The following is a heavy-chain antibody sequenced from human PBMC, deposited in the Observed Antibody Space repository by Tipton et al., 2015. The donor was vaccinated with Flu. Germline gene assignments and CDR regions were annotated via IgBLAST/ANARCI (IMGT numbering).Heavy chain of an antibody. Sequence: SLRLSCAASGFTFSNAWMSWVRQAPGKGLEWVGRIKSKSDGGTTDYAAPVKGRFTISRDDSKNTLYLQMNSLKTEDTAVYYCTPDGLKIGGVMFDYWGQGTLVTVSS. CDR1: GFTFSNAW. CDR3: TPDGLKIGGVMFDY. D-gene: IGHD3-16*01. CDR2: IKSKSDGGTT. J-gene: IGHJ4*02. V-gene: IGHV3-15*01.